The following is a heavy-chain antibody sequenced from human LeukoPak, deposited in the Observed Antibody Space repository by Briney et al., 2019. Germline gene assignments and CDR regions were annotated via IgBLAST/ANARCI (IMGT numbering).Heavy chain of an antibody. Sequence: SETLSLTCTVSGGSISSGGYYWSWIRQHPGKGLEWIGYIYYSGSTYYNPSLKSRVTISVDTSKNQFSLKLSSVTAADTAVYYCARNQAVAANRGAFDIWGQGTMVTVSS. CDR1: GGSISSGGYY. J-gene: IGHJ3*02. CDR3: ARNQAVAANRGAFDI. D-gene: IGHD6-19*01. V-gene: IGHV4-31*03. CDR2: IYYSGST.